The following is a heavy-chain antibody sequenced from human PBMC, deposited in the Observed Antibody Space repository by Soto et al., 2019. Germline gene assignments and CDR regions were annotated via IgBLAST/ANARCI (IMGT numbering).Heavy chain of an antibody. Sequence: QVQLVQSGAEVKKPGASVKVSCKASGYTFTSYDINWVRQPAGQGLERMGWMNPDSGKTGYAQMFQGGVTMTRSTSLSTAYMELSSLRFEDTAVYYCARSGIGDALDFWGQGTTVYVSS. V-gene: IGHV1-8*02. CDR2: MNPDSGKT. CDR3: ARSGIGDALDF. J-gene: IGHJ6*02. D-gene: IGHD6-25*01. CDR1: GYTFTSYD.